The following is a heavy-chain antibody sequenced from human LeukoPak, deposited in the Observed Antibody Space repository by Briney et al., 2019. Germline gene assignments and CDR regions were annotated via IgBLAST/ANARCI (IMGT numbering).Heavy chain of an antibody. CDR2: ISSDGSIK. D-gene: IGHD3-3*01. CDR1: KFTFSHYG. CDR3: VKEYHSRGFGAYFDY. V-gene: IGHV3-30*18. Sequence: GGSLRLSCTAPKFTFSHYGMQWVRQAPGKGLEWVAVISSDGSIKVYADSVKGRFTLSRDNSINTVDLQMNSLRAEDTAVYYCVKEYHSRGFGAYFDYWGQGTLVTVSS. J-gene: IGHJ4*02.